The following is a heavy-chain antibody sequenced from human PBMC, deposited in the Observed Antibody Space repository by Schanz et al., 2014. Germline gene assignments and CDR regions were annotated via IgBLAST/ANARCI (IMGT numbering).Heavy chain of an antibody. CDR2: ISSTSTYL. D-gene: IGHD3-16*01. Sequence: VQLVESGGGVVQPGRSLRLSCATSGLNFDYYGMNWVRQAPGKGLEWVSSISSTSTYLYYADSVKGRFTISRDSARNSLYLQMSSLRAEDTAVYYCARGTPFLCDYWGQGTLVTVSS. CDR1: GLNFDYYG. CDR3: ARGTPFLCDY. V-gene: IGHV3-21*01. J-gene: IGHJ4*02.